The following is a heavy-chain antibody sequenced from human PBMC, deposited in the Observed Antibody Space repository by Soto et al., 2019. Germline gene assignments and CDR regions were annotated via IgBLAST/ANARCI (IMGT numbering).Heavy chain of an antibody. CDR2: MNPNSGNT. CDR3: ARRAYSSSWYYYYYYGMDV. D-gene: IGHD6-13*01. Sequence: QVQLVQSGAEVKKPGASVKVSCKASGYTFTSYDINWVRQATGQGLEWMGWMNPNSGNTGYAQKFHGRVTMTRNTSISKAYMELSSLRSEDTAVYYGARRAYSSSWYYYYYYGMDVWGQGTTVTVSS. CDR1: GYTFTSYD. J-gene: IGHJ6*02. V-gene: IGHV1-8*01.